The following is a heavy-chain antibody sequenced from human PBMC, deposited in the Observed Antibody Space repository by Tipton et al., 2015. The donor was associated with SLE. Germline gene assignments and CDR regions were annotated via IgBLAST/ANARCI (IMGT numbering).Heavy chain of an antibody. J-gene: IGHJ3*01. CDR3: ARGQKADGFDV. V-gene: IGHV1-2*02. CDR1: GYTFTGYY. Sequence: QLVQSGAEVKKPGASVRVSCRASGYTFTGYYIHWVQQAPGEGLEWIGWIGPNSGGTNYAQKFQGRVTMTRDTSINTVYMEMRSLRSDDTAIFYCARGQKADGFDVWGQGTMVTVSS. CDR2: IGPNSGGT.